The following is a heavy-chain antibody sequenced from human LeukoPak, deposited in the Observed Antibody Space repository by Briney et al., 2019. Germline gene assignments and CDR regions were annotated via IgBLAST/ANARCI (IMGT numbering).Heavy chain of an antibody. D-gene: IGHD6-6*01. CDR2: IKQDGSEK. J-gene: IGHJ4*02. Sequence: GGSLRLSCAASGFTLSIYLMSWVRQAPGRGGEWVANIKQDGSEKYYVDSVKGRFTISRDNAKNSLYLQMNSLRAEDTAVYYCAREDNWIAALPGSGFDYWGQGTLVTVSS. V-gene: IGHV3-7*01. CDR1: GFTLSIYL. CDR3: AREDNWIAALPGSGFDY.